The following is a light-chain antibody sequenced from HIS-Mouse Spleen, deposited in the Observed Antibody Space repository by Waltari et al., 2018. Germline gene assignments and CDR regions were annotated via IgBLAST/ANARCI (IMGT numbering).Light chain of an antibody. CDR1: SSDVGSYNL. J-gene: IGLJ2*01. V-gene: IGLV2-23*01. Sequence: QSALTQPASVSGSPGQSITISCTGTSSDVGSYNLVSWSQQHPGQAPKLRIYDGSKRPSWVSNRFSGSKSGNTASLTISGLQAEDEADYYCCSYAGSSTFVVFGGGTKLTVL. CDR3: CSYAGSSTFVV. CDR2: DGS.